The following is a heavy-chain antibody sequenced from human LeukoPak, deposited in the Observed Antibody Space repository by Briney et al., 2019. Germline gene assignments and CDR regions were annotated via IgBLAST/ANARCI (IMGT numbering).Heavy chain of an antibody. D-gene: IGHD5-18*01. CDR1: GFTFSSYG. CDR2: ISYDGSNK. V-gene: IGHV3-30*03. CDR3: VRADAKKTAMVDY. J-gene: IGHJ4*02. Sequence: QPGGSLRLSCAASGFTFSSYGMHWVRQAPGKGLEWVAVISYDGSNKYYADSVKGRFTISRDNAKNSLYLRMNSLRVEDTAVYYCVRADAKKTAMVDYWGRGTLVAVSS.